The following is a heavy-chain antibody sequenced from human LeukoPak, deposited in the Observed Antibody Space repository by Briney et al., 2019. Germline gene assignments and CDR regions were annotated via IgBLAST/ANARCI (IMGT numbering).Heavy chain of an antibody. Sequence: PSETLSLTCTVSGGSISSYYWSWLRQPPGKGLEWLGYIYYSGSTNYNPSLKSRVTISVDPSKNQFSLKLSSVTAADTAVYYCARHSRGRRDGYNYYYFDYWGQGTLVTVSS. J-gene: IGHJ4*02. CDR3: ARHSRGRRDGYNYYYFDY. D-gene: IGHD5-24*01. CDR2: IYYSGST. V-gene: IGHV4-59*08. CDR1: GGSISSYY.